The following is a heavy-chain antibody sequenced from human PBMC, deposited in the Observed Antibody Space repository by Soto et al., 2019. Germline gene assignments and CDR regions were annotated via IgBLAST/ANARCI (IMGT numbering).Heavy chain of an antibody. CDR1: GFTFSSYW. V-gene: IGHV3-74*01. CDR2: INSDGSST. J-gene: IGHJ6*02. CDR3: ARDLDVGITIFGEASGGFYYGMDV. D-gene: IGHD3-3*01. Sequence: EVQLVESGGGLVQPGGSLRLSCAASGFTFSSYWMHWVRQAPGKGLVWVSRINSDGSSTSYADSVKGRFTISRDNAQHTLYLQMNSLRAEDTAVYYCARDLDVGITIFGEASGGFYYGMDVWGQGTKVTVSS.